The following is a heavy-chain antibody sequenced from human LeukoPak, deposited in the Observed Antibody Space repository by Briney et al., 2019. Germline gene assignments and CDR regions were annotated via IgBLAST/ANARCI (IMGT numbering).Heavy chain of an antibody. Sequence: GGSLRHSYGASGFPFRSFAMRWARQARGKGVAVVSAISGSGGSTYYADSVKGGFTISRDNSKITLYLQMNSLRAEDTAVYYCAKDRFDSGSFNYWGQGTLVTVSS. CDR2: ISGSGGST. J-gene: IGHJ4*02. V-gene: IGHV3-23*01. CDR1: GFPFRSFA. CDR3: AKDRFDSGSFNY. D-gene: IGHD3-10*01.